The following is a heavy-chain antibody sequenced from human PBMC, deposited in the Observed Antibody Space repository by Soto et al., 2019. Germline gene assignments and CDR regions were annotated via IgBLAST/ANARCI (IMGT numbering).Heavy chain of an antibody. V-gene: IGHV4-4*02. CDR3: ARDIAVAGRGGLAGGEKDYYYGMDV. CDR2: IYHSGST. J-gene: IGHJ6*02. D-gene: IGHD6-19*01. Sequence: PSETLSLTCAVSGGSISSSNWWSWVRQPPGKGLEGIGEIYHSGSTNYNPSLKSRVTISVDKSKNQFSLKLSSVTAADTAVYYCARDIAVAGRGGLAGGEKDYYYGMDVWGQGTTVTVSS. CDR1: GGSISSSNW.